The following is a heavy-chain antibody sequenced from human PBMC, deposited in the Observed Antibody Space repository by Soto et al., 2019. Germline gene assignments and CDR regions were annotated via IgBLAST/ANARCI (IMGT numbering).Heavy chain of an antibody. CDR1: GGSISSSSYY. CDR2: TYYSGST. CDR3: ARVVPAEDYMDV. V-gene: IGHV4-39*01. Sequence: SETLSLTCTVSGGSISSSSYYWGWIRQPPGKGLEWIGSTYYSGSTYYNPSLKSRVTISVDTSKNQFSLKLSSVTAADTAVYYCARVVPAEDYMDVWGKGTTVTVSS. J-gene: IGHJ6*03. D-gene: IGHD2-2*01.